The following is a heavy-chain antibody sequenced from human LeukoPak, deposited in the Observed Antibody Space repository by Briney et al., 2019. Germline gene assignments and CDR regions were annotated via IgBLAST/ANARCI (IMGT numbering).Heavy chain of an antibody. D-gene: IGHD6-19*01. CDR2: IYSGGST. J-gene: IGHJ4*02. Sequence: GGSLRLSCAASGFTVSSNYMSWVRQASGKGLEWVSVIYSGGSTYCADSVKGRFTISRDNSKNTLYLQMNSLRAEDTAVYYCARAGFSKRYSSGLYYFDYWGQGTLVTVSS. CDR1: GFTVSSNY. CDR3: ARAGFSKRYSSGLYYFDY. V-gene: IGHV3-53*01.